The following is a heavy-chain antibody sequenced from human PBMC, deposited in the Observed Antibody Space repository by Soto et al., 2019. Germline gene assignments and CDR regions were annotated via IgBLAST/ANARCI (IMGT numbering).Heavy chain of an antibody. V-gene: IGHV1-69*06. J-gene: IGHJ1*01. D-gene: IGHD3-22*01. Sequence: ASVKVSCKASGGTFSSYAISWVRQAPVRGLEWMGGIIPIVGTANYAQKFQGRVTITAETSTTTAYMELRSLRSEDTAVFYCARERDDSSWSSAEHLHHWGQGTMVTVSS. CDR3: ARERDDSSWSSAEHLHH. CDR2: IIPIVGTA. CDR1: GGTFSSYA.